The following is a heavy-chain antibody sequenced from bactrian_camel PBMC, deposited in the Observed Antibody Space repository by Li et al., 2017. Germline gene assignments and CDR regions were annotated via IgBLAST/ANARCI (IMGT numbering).Heavy chain of an antibody. D-gene: IGHD7*01. V-gene: IGHV3S1*01. CDR2: FDIGERTI. CDR1: GYSYSTNRRYC. J-gene: IGHJ6*01. CDR3: AAVYAPCGGRLTEPEFGF. Sequence: QLVESGGGSVQAGGSLRLSCAQSGYSYSTNRRYCMAWFRQIPGNAREGLATFDIGERTIRYADSVKGRFTISRDAAEKTVFLQMNSLGLVDTAMYYCAAVYAPCGGRLTEPEFGFWGQGTQVTVS.